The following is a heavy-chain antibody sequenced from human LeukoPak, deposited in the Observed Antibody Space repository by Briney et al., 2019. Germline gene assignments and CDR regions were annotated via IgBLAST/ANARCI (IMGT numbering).Heavy chain of an antibody. D-gene: IGHD2-21*02. CDR2: IYYSGST. CDR3: ARTQLAYCGGDCYSNYFDY. Sequence: SETLSLTCTVSGGSIRGSSYYWVWIRQPPGKGLEWIGTIYYSGSTYYNPSLKSRVTISADASKNQLSLKVRSVTAADTAVYYCARTQLAYCGGDCYSNYFDYWGQGTLVTVSS. CDR1: GGSIRGSSYY. J-gene: IGHJ4*02. V-gene: IGHV4-39*01.